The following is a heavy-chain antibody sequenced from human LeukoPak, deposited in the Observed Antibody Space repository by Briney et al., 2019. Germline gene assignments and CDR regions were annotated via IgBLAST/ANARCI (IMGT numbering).Heavy chain of an antibody. V-gene: IGHV4-59*01. Sequence: SETLSLTCTASGSSISSYYWSWIRQPPGKGLEWIGYIYYSGSTNYNPSLKSRVTISVDTSKNQFSLKLSSVTAADTAVYYCARVIGSYLSDWGQGTLVTVSS. CDR1: GSSISSYY. D-gene: IGHD1-26*01. J-gene: IGHJ4*02. CDR2: IYYSGST. CDR3: ARVIGSYLSD.